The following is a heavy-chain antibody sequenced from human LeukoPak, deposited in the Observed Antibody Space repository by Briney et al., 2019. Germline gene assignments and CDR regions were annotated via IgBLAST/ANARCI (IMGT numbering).Heavy chain of an antibody. D-gene: IGHD6-19*01. J-gene: IGHJ4*02. CDR1: GYTFTGYY. V-gene: IGHV1-2*02. CDR2: INPNSGGT. Sequence: ASVKVSCKASGYTFTGYYMHWVRQAPGQGLEWMGWINPNSGGTGYAQKFQGRVTMTRDTSISTAYMELSRLKSDDTAVYYCARAVAGGGGDFDYWGQGTLVTVSS. CDR3: ARAVAGGGGDFDY.